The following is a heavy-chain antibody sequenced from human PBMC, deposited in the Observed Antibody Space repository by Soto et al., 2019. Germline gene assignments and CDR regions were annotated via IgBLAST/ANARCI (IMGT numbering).Heavy chain of an antibody. D-gene: IGHD1-26*01. CDR3: ARCIVGATVDAFDI. CDR2: IIPIFGTA. Sequence: QVPLVQSGAEVKKPGSSVKVSCKASGGTFSSYAISWVRQAPGQGLEWMGGIIPIFGTANYAQKFQGRVTITADKSTSTAYMELSSLRSEDTAVYYCARCIVGATVDAFDIWGQGTMVTVSS. V-gene: IGHV1-69*06. J-gene: IGHJ3*02. CDR1: GGTFSSYA.